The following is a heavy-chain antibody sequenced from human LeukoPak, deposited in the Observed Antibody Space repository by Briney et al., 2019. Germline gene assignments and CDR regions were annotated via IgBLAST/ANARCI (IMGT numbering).Heavy chain of an antibody. CDR2: INPNSGGT. D-gene: IGHD2-21*02. CDR1: GYSFTNYW. V-gene: IGHV1-2*02. Sequence: GESLKISCKGSGYSFTNYWIGWVRQAPGQGLEWMGWINPNSGGTNYAQKFQGRVTMTRDTSISTAYMELSRLRSDDTAVYYCARVQKVVTDSYYFDYWGQGTLVTVSS. CDR3: ARVQKVVTDSYYFDY. J-gene: IGHJ4*02.